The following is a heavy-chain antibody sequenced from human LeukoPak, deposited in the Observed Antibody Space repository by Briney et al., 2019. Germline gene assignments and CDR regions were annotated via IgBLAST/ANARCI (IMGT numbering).Heavy chain of an antibody. D-gene: IGHD6-19*01. Sequence: ASVTVSCTASGYTFTGYYMHGVRQDPGQGFESIRWINPNSGGTNYAQKFQGRVTMTRDTSISTAYMELSRLRSDDTAVYSCARDSHPQWLTYYFDYWGQGTLVTVSS. J-gene: IGHJ4*02. CDR2: INPNSGGT. CDR3: ARDSHPQWLTYYFDY. V-gene: IGHV1-2*02. CDR1: GYTFTGYY.